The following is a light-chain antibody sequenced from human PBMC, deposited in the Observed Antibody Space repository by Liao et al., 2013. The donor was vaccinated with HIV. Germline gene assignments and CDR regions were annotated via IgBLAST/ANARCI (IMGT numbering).Light chain of an antibody. CDR3: LSADSSGTWV. Sequence: SYELTQPPSVSVSPGQTASISCSGDKLGDKYVCWYQLRPGQSPLLVIYQDNKRPSGIPERFSGSSSGTIVTLTISGVQAEDEADYYCLSADSSGTWVFGGGTKLTVL. CDR1: KLGDKY. V-gene: IGLV3-16*01. J-gene: IGLJ3*02. CDR2: QDN.